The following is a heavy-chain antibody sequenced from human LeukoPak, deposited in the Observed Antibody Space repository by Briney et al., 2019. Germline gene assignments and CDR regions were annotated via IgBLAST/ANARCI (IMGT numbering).Heavy chain of an antibody. D-gene: IGHD3-22*01. Sequence: ASVKVSCKASGYTFTSYYMHWVRQAPGQGLEWMGIINPSGGSTSYAQKFQGRVTMTRDTSTSTVYMELSSLRSEDTAVYYCRAYYYDSRGTGRTYYFDYWGQGTLVTVSS. CDR1: GYTFTSYY. J-gene: IGHJ4*02. CDR2: INPSGGST. CDR3: RAYYYDSRGTGRTYYFDY. V-gene: IGHV1-46*01.